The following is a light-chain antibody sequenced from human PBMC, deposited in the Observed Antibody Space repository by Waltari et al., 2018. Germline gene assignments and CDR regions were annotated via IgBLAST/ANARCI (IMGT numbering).Light chain of an antibody. J-gene: IGLJ1*01. CDR1: SSDIGNNVH. CDR3: SAYTMFATYV. CDR2: DVS. Sequence: QSVLTQPASLSGSPGQSITISCTGTSSDIGNNVHVAWYQQHPVRAPKLIIFDVSEGPSGVSSRFSGSKSGNTASLTISGLQTEDEADYYCSAYTMFATYVFGTGTKVTVL. V-gene: IGLV2-14*01.